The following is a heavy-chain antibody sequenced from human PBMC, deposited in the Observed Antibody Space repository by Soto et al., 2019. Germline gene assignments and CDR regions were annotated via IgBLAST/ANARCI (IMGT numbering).Heavy chain of an antibody. CDR1: GGTFSTHA. CDR2: IIPISGTT. V-gene: IGHV1-69*13. Sequence: SVKVSCKASGGTFSTHAIIWVRQAPGRGLEWMGGIIPISGTTYYTQKFQGRVTITADEPTSTAFMELSSLKSEDTAVFYCARGYCSGGNCYSGMDVWGQGTMVTVSS. D-gene: IGHD2-15*01. CDR3: ARGYCSGGNCYSGMDV. J-gene: IGHJ6*02.